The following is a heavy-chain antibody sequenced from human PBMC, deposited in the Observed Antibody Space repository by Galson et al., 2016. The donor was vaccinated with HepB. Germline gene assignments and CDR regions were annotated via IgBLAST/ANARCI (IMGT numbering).Heavy chain of an antibody. CDR1: GFIFSSYS. J-gene: IGHJ4*02. CDR2: ISGSSIYI. D-gene: IGHD6-6*01. Sequence: SLRLSCAASGFIFSSYSMNWVRQAPGKGLEWVSSISGSSIYIYYADSVKGRFTISRDNAKNSLYLQMNSLRAEDTAVYYCARAPRGLVAARPKTFDSWGQGTLVTVSS. V-gene: IGHV3-21*01. CDR3: ARAPRGLVAARPKTFDS.